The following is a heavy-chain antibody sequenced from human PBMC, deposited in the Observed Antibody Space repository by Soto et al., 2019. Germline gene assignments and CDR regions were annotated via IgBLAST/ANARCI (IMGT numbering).Heavy chain of an antibody. CDR1: GGAVGSGTYY. CDR2: IYFTGST. Sequence: SETLSLTCTVSGGAVGSGTYYWSWIRQPPGKGLEWIGHIYFTGSTNYNPSLKSRVTMSLDTSRNQFSLKLSSVTAADTAVYYCTRGPPRVQWFDPWGLGTLVTVSS. CDR3: TRGPPRVQWFDP. J-gene: IGHJ5*02. V-gene: IGHV4-61*01.